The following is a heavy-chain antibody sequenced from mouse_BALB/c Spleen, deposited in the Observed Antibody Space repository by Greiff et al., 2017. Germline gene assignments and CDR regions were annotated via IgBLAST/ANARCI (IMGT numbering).Heavy chain of an antibody. CDR1: GFTFSSYG. J-gene: IGHJ4*01. V-gene: IGHV5-6-3*01. Sequence: EVKLVESGGGLVQPGGSLKLSCAASGFTFSSYGMSWVRQTPDKRLELVATINSNGGSTYYPDSVKGRFTISRDNAKNTLYLQMSSLKSEDTAMYYCAREGGYYGGMDYWGQGTSVTVSS. CDR3: AREGGYYGGMDY. CDR2: INSNGGST. D-gene: IGHD2-3*01.